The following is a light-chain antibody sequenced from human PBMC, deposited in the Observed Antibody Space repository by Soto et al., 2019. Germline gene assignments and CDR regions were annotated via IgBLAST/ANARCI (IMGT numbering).Light chain of an antibody. CDR1: QSISNNY. CDR2: GVS. CDR3: QQYDSSPRT. Sequence: EIVLTQSPGTLSLSPGERATLSCRASQSISNNYLAWYQQRPGQAPRLLIYGVSSRATGIADRFSGSGSGTDFTLTISRLEPEDFAVYYCQQYDSSPRTFGQGTKLEIK. J-gene: IGKJ2*01. V-gene: IGKV3-20*01.